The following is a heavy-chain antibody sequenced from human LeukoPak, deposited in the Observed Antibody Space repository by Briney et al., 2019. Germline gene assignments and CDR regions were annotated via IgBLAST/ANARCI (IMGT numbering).Heavy chain of an antibody. CDR1: GGSISSGTYY. J-gene: IGHJ5*02. Sequence: PSETLSLTCTVSGGSISSGTYYWTWIRQPAGKGLEWIGRIYTSGNTNYNPSLKSRVAISVDTSKNQFSLKLSSVTAADTAVYYCARSSTHRFDPWGQGTLVTVSS. D-gene: IGHD2-15*01. V-gene: IGHV4-61*02. CDR3: ARSSTHRFDP. CDR2: IYTSGNT.